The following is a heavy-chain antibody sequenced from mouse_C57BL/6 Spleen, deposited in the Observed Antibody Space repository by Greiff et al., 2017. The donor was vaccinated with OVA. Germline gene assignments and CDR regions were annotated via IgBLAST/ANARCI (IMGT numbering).Heavy chain of an antibody. CDR3: ARRNYDYDDY. V-gene: IGHV5-17*01. Sequence: EVKLEESGGGLVKPGGSLKLSCAASGFTFSDYGMHWVRQAPEKGLEWVAYISSGSSTIYYADTVKGRFTISRDNAKNTLFLQMTSLRSEDTAMYYCARRNYDYDDYWGQGTTLTVSS. CDR2: ISSGSSTI. CDR1: GFTFSDYG. J-gene: IGHJ2*01. D-gene: IGHD2-4*01.